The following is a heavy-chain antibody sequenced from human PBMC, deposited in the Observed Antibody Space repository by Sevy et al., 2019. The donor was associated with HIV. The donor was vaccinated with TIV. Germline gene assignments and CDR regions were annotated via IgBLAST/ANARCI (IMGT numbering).Heavy chain of an antibody. J-gene: IGHJ4*02. Sequence: GGSLRLSCAASGFTFTTYNMNWVRQAPGKGLELVSYISISSGTIYYADSVKGRFTISRDNAKNSLYMQMNSLRDEDTAVYYCATGGRDGYNYWGQGTLVTVSS. D-gene: IGHD5-12*01. CDR3: ATGGRDGYNY. V-gene: IGHV3-48*02. CDR1: GFTFTTYN. CDR2: ISISSGTI.